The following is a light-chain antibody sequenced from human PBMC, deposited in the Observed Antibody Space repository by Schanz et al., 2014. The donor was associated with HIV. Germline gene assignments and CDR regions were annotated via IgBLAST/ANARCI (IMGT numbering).Light chain of an antibody. V-gene: IGKV3-20*01. CDR2: ATS. CDR3: QQYGSSPLT. CDR1: QRLSSSY. J-gene: IGKJ3*01. Sequence: EIVLTQSPGSLSLSPGGRATLSCGASQRLSSSYLAWYQQKRDQPPRLVIYATSTRAAGIPDRFSGTGSGTDFTLTISRLEPEDFAVYYCQQYGSSPLTFGPGTKLDVK.